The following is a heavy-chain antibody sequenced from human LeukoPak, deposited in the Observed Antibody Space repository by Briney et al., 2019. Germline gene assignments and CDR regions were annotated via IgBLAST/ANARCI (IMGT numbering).Heavy chain of an antibody. Sequence: GGSLRLSCAASEFTFSSYNLNWVRQAPGKGLEWVSSISSSSGIVYYADSVKGRFTISRDNAKNSLYLQMNSLRAEDTAVYYCARDGDWSFDLWGRGTLVTVSS. V-gene: IGHV3-48*01. CDR3: ARDGDWSFDL. J-gene: IGHJ2*01. CDR2: ISSSSGIV. CDR1: EFTFSSYN.